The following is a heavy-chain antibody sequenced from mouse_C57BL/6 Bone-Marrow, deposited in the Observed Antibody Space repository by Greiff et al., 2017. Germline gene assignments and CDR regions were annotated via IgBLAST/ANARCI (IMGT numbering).Heavy chain of an antibody. Sequence: QVQLQQSGAELARPGASVKLSCKASGYTFTSYGISWVKQRTGQGLEWIGEIYPRSGNTYYNEKFKGKATLTADKSSSTAYMELRSLTSEDSAVYFCARRGSLLWFAYWGQGTLVTVSA. CDR2: IYPRSGNT. CDR1: GYTFTSYG. D-gene: IGHD2-1*01. CDR3: ARRGSLLWFAY. V-gene: IGHV1-81*01. J-gene: IGHJ3*01.